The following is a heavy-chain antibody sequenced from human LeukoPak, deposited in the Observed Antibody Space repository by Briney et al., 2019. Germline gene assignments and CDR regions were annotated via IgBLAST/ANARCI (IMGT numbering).Heavy chain of an antibody. CDR3: ARHYAGPAAPWGDSFDI. CDR2: IYTSGST. CDR1: GGSISSWY. D-gene: IGHD2-2*01. J-gene: IGHJ3*02. V-gene: IGHV4-4*07. Sequence: SETLSLTCTVSGGSISSWYWSWIRQPAGKGLEWIGRIYTSGSTNYNPSLKSRVTISVDTSKNQFSLKLSSVTAADRAVYYCARHYAGPAAPWGDSFDIWGQGTMVTVSS.